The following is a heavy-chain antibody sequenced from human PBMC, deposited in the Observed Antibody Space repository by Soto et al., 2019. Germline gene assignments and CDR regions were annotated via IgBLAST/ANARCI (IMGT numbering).Heavy chain of an antibody. D-gene: IGHD7-27*01. CDR1: GDSVTSGIYY. Sequence: ETLSLTCIVSGDSVTSGIYYWTRLRQPPGKGLEWIGYISYTGRTKYNPSLQSRVTISVDTSKNDFSLNLSSVTAADTAVYFCAREWGLLPYYVMNVWGHGTAVTVSS. CDR2: ISYTGRT. CDR3: AREWGLLPYYVMNV. J-gene: IGHJ6*02. V-gene: IGHV4-61*03.